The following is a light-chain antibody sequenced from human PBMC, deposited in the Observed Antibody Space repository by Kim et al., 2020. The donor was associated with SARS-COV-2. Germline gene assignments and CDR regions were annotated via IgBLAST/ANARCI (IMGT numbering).Light chain of an antibody. CDR2: VTSDGTH. CDR1: RRQSTST. Sequence: ASVKLTRIRDRRQSTSTVAWHQQQPGKGPRDLMTVTSDGTHSKGDAIPARFSGSTSLAARYLTVSSLHSDDEADYDCQTWTFDTWVFGGGTKRTVL. J-gene: IGLJ3*02. CDR3: QTWTFDTWV. V-gene: IGLV4-69*01.